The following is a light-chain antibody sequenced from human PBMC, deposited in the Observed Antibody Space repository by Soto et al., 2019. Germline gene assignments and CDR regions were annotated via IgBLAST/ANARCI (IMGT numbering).Light chain of an antibody. CDR3: QQLNSYPLT. J-gene: IGKJ4*01. Sequence: AIQITRSPSSLSASVGDRVTITCLASQDIRNDLGWYQQKPGKAPKVLIYDTYTLQSGVPSRFSGSRSGTDFTLTISSLQPEDIATYYCQQLNSYPLTFGGGTKVDIK. CDR1: QDIRND. CDR2: DTY. V-gene: IGKV1-6*01.